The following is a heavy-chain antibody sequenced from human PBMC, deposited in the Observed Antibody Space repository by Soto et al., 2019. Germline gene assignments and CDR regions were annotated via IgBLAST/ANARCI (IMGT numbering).Heavy chain of an antibody. CDR2: TIPLFGTP. V-gene: IGHV1-69*01. D-gene: IGHD5-12*01. Sequence: QVQLVQSGAEVKKPGSSVRVSCKASGGTFSRYAINWVRQAPGHGLEWMGGTIPLFGTPNYAQKFRGRVTIPAAESASTAHMELRSLTSDDTAVYYCARNYGHDCGGGDCYFYFWGQGTLVTVSS. CDR3: ARNYGHDCGGGDCYFYF. J-gene: IGHJ4*02. CDR1: GGTFSRYA.